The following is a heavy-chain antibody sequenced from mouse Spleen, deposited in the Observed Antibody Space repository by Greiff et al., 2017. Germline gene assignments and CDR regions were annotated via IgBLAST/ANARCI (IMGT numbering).Heavy chain of an antibody. J-gene: IGHJ4*01. Sequence: VQLKQSGPELVKPGASVKISCKASGYSFTGYYMNWVKQSPEKSLEWIGEINPSTGGTTYNQKFKAKATLTVDKSSSTAYMQLKSLTSEDSAVYYCASLDGNYAMDYWGQGTSVTVSS. CDR2: INPSTGGT. D-gene: IGHD2-1*01. CDR1: GYSFTGYY. V-gene: IGHV1-42*01. CDR3: ASLDGNYAMDY.